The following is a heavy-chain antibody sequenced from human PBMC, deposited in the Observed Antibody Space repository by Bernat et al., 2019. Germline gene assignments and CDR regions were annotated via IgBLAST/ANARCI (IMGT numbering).Heavy chain of an antibody. CDR3: ARHSGGAVRGVRVYDY. Sequence: QLQLQESGPGLVKPSETLSLTCTVSGGSISSSSYYWGWIRQPPGKGLEWIGSIYYSGSTYYNPSLKSRVTISVDTSKNQFSLKLSSVTAADTAVYYCARHSGGAVRGVRVYDYWGQGTLVTVSS. CDR1: GGSISSSSYY. V-gene: IGHV4-39*01. CDR2: IYYSGST. J-gene: IGHJ4*02. D-gene: IGHD3-10*01.